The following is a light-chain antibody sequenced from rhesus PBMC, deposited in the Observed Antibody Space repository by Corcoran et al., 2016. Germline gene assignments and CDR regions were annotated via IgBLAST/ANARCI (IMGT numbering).Light chain of an antibody. Sequence: DIQMTQSPSSLSASVGDRVTITRRASENVNNYLNWYQEKPGKAPKLLIYKASTLQSGVPSRFSGSGSGTHYTFTFSSLQSEDFATYYCHHTYAPPYSFGRGTKVDIK. CDR1: ENVNNY. CDR2: KAS. CDR3: HHTYAPPYS. V-gene: IGKV1-74*01. J-gene: IGKJ2*01.